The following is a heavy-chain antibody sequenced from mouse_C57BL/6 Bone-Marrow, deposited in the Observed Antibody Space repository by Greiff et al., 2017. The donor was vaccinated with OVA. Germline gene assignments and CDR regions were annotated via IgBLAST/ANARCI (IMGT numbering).Heavy chain of an antibody. CDR2: INPYNGGT. Sequence: EVQLQQSGPVLVKPGASVKMSCKASGYTFTDYYMNWVKQSHGKSLEWIGVINPYNGGTSYNQKFKGKATLTVDKSSSTSYMELNRQPSEYSAVYCCARFSTATLRDYWGQGTTLTVSS. CDR3: ARFSTATLRDY. CDR1: GYTFTDYY. V-gene: IGHV1-19*01. D-gene: IGHD3-2*01. J-gene: IGHJ2*01.